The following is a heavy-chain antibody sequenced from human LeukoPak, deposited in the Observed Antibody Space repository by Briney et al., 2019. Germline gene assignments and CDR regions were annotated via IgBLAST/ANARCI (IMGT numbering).Heavy chain of an antibody. Sequence: PGGSLRLSCAASGFTFSSYAMSWVRQAPGKGLEWVANIKEDGREKYYVDSVKGRFTISRDTAKTSLDLQMNNLRVEDTAVYYCATSQSTSGRYGNAFDIWGQGTTVTVSS. CDR1: GFTFSSYA. CDR2: IKEDGREK. D-gene: IGHD6-19*01. CDR3: ATSQSTSGRYGNAFDI. J-gene: IGHJ3*02. V-gene: IGHV3-7*01.